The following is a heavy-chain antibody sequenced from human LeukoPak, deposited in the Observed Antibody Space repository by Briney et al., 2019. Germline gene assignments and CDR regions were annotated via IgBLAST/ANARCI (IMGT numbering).Heavy chain of an antibody. CDR1: GFTFSSYA. V-gene: IGHV3-23*01. D-gene: IGHD5-12*01. CDR2: ISGSGGST. CDR3: AKLRRGATHRRGEFDY. J-gene: IGHJ4*02. Sequence: QSGGSLRLSCAASGFTFSSYAMSWVRQAPGKGLEWVSAISGSGGSTYYADSVKGRFTISRDNSKNTLYLQMNSLRAEDTAVYYCAKLRRGATHRRGEFDYWGQGTLVTVSS.